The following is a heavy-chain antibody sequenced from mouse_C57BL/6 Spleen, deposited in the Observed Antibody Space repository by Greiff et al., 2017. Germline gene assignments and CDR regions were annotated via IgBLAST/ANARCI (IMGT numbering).Heavy chain of an antibody. J-gene: IGHJ3*01. CDR1: GYTFTDYY. Sequence: QVQLQQSGAELVRPGASVKLSCKASGYTFTDYYINWVKQRPGQGLEWIARIYPGSGNTYYNEKFKGKATLTAEKSSSTAYMQLSSLTSEDSAVYFCARGDSPAWFAYWGQGTLVTVSA. D-gene: IGHD6-1*01. V-gene: IGHV1-76*01. CDR2: IYPGSGNT. CDR3: ARGDSPAWFAY.